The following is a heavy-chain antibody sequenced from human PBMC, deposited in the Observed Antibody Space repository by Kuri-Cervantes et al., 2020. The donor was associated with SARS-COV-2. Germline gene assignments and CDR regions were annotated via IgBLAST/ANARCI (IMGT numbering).Heavy chain of an antibody. CDR1: GFTFSNAW. CDR3: TTGTAMVLYYYYYYMDV. V-gene: IGHV3-15*01. D-gene: IGHD5-18*01. Sequence: GGSLGLSCAASGFTFSNAWMSWVRQAPGKGLEWVGRIKSKTDGGTTDYAAPVKGRFTISRDDSKNTLYLQMNSLKTEDTAVYYCTTGTAMVLYYYYYYMDVWGKGTTVTVSS. J-gene: IGHJ6*03. CDR2: IKSKTDGGTT.